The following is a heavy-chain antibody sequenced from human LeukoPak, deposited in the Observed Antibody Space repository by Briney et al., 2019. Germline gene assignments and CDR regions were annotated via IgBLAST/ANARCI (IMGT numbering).Heavy chain of an antibody. D-gene: IGHD3-10*01. Sequence: PGGSLRLSCAASGFTFSSYAMSWVRQAPGQGLEWVSAISGSGGSTYYADSVKGRFTISRDNSKNTLYLQMNSLRAEDTAVYYCAKADPKDYYNLPPHFDYWGQGTLVTVSS. CDR3: AKADPKDYYNLPPHFDY. V-gene: IGHV3-23*01. CDR2: ISGSGGST. CDR1: GFTFSSYA. J-gene: IGHJ4*02.